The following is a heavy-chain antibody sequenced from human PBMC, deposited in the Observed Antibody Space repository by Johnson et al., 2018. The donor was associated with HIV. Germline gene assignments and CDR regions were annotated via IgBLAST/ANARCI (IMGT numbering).Heavy chain of an antibody. D-gene: IGHD3-22*01. CDR3: AKVFSSWPPDSRDAFDI. CDR2: MSYDGSDK. V-gene: IGHV3-30*04. J-gene: IGHJ3*02. CDR1: GFTLSSYV. Sequence: QVQLEESGGGVVQPGRSLRLSCAVSGFTLSSYVMHWVRQAPGKGLEWVAVMSYDGSDKYYADSVKGRFSISRDNSKNTLYLQMNSLRAEDTAVYYCAKVFSSWPPDSRDAFDIWGQGTMVIVSS.